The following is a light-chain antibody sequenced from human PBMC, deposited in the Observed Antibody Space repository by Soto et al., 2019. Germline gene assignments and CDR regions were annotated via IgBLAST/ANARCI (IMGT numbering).Light chain of an antibody. V-gene: IGLV3-21*02. CDR3: QVWDGSSDHWV. CDR1: NIGTKT. Sequence: SYELTQPPSVSVAPGQTARITCGGNNIGTKTINWYQQKAGQAPVLVVYDDSDRPSGIPERFSGSNSGNTATLTISRVEAGDEADYFCQVWDGSSDHWVFGGGTKLTVL. J-gene: IGLJ3*02. CDR2: DDS.